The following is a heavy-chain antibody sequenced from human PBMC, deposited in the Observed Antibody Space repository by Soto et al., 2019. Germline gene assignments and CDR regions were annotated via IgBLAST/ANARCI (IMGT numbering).Heavy chain of an antibody. CDR1: GGSISSSSYY. Sequence: QLQLQESGPGLVKPSETLSLTCTVSGGSISSSSYYWGWIRQPPGKGLEWIGSIYYSGSTYYNPSLKSRVTISVDTSKNQFSLKLSSVTAADTAVYYCASDGRYFDGPHYYLGQGTLVTVSS. CDR3: ASDGRYFDGPHYY. V-gene: IGHV4-39*01. CDR2: IYYSGST. J-gene: IGHJ4*02. D-gene: IGHD3-9*01.